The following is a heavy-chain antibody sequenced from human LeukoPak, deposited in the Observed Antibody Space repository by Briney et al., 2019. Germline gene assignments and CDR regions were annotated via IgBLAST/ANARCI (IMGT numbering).Heavy chain of an antibody. Sequence: PGGSLRLSCAASGFTFSSYGMSWVRQAPGKGLQWVSVIIGSGSSTYYADSVKGRFTISRGKSKNTLYLQLNSLRAEDTAVYFCARQSGGPYNWFDPWGQGTLVTVSS. V-gene: IGHV3-23*01. CDR3: ARQSGGPYNWFDP. J-gene: IGHJ5*02. CDR1: GFTFSSYG. CDR2: IIGSGSST. D-gene: IGHD2-15*01.